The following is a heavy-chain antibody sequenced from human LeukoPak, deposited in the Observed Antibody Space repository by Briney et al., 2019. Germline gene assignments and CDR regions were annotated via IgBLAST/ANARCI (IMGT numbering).Heavy chain of an antibody. CDR1: GFSFNIYW. V-gene: IGHV3-7*05. CDR2: INQDGDEK. CDR3: TRNAYWRFDY. D-gene: IGHD2-8*02. Sequence: GGSLRLSCAASGFSFNIYWMSWVRQAPGKGLEWVANINQDGDEKYYVDSVKGRFTISRDNAKNSPYLHMNSLRAEDTAVDYCTRNAYWRFDYWGQGTLVSVSS. J-gene: IGHJ4*02.